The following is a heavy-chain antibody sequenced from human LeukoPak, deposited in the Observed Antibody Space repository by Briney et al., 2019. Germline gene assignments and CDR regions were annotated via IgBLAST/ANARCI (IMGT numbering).Heavy chain of an antibody. Sequence: GGSLRLSCAASGFTFSSYNMNWVRQAPGKGLEWVSAISGSGGSTYYADSVKGRFTISRDNSKNTLYLQMNSLRADDTAVYYCAKSPLRTRILLDYWGQGTLVTVSS. J-gene: IGHJ4*02. CDR3: AKSPLRTRILLDY. D-gene: IGHD3-3*01. CDR1: GFTFSSYN. V-gene: IGHV3-23*01. CDR2: ISGSGGST.